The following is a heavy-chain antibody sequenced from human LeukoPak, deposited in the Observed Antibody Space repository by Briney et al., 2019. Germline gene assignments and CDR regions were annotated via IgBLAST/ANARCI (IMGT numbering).Heavy chain of an antibody. J-gene: IGHJ3*02. CDR1: GYTFTSYD. V-gene: IGHV1-8*01. Sequence: GASVKVSCKASGYTFTSYDINWVRQATGQALEWMGWMNPNSGNTGYAQKFQGRVTMTRNTSISTAYMELSSLRSEDTAVYYCARGHGIAAAGTDAFDIWGQGTMVTVSS. D-gene: IGHD6-13*01. CDR2: MNPNSGNT. CDR3: ARGHGIAAAGTDAFDI.